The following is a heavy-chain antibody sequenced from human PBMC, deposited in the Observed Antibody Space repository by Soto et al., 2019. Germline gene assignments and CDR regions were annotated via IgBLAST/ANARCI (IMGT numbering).Heavy chain of an antibody. D-gene: IGHD6-19*01. Sequence: QVQLVESGGGVVQPGKPLRLSCAGTGFTFSSYGMHWVRQAPGKGLDWVAVIWYDGYNKYYADSVKGRFAISRDNSKNRVYLEMNSLRDEEKVVYYCGRGGGWSNWYFDLWGRGTLVTVSS. CDR2: IWYDGYNK. CDR1: GFTFSSYG. V-gene: IGHV3-33*01. CDR3: GRGGGWSNWYFDL. J-gene: IGHJ2*01.